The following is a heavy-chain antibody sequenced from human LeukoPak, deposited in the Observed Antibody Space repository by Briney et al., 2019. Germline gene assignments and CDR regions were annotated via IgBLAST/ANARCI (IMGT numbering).Heavy chain of an antibody. CDR3: GRAFPPLRTASAGDL. CDR1: GFSFSDYD. V-gene: IGHV3-21*01. Sequence: GGSLRLSRSASGFSFSDYDMNWFRQAPGKGLEWISSISGRSSHVYYGDSVKGRFSISRVNAMNSVFLQMNSLGVDDTAVYYCGRAFPPLRTASAGDLWGQGTLVTVSS. J-gene: IGHJ4*02. CDR2: ISGRSSHV. D-gene: IGHD3-16*01.